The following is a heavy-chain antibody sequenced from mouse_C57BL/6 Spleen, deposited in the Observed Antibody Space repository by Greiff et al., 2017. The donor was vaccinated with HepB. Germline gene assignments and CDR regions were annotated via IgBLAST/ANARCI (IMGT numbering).Heavy chain of an antibody. J-gene: IGHJ3*01. CDR2: IDPENGDT. CDR3: TTGSSYYYGSSYVAY. D-gene: IGHD1-1*01. CDR1: GFNIKDDY. Sequence: EVMLVESGAELVRPGASVKLSCTASGFNIKDDYMHWVKQRPEQGLEWIGWIDPENGDTEYASKFQGKATITADTSSNTAYLQLSSLTSEDTAVYYCTTGSSYYYGSSYVAYWGQGTLVTVSA. V-gene: IGHV14-4*01.